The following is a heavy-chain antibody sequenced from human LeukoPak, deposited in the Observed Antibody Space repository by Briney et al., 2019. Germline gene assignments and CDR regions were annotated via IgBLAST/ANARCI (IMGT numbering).Heavy chain of an antibody. Sequence: GGSLRLSCAASGFTFSSYAMSWVRQAPGKGLEWVSSISSSSSYIYYADSVKGRFTISRDNAKNSLYLQMNSLRIEDTAFYYCAKDIIGYAPLWGQGTLVTVSS. CDR3: AKDIIGYAPL. CDR1: GFTFSSYA. D-gene: IGHD2-8*01. V-gene: IGHV3-21*04. J-gene: IGHJ4*02. CDR2: ISSSSSYI.